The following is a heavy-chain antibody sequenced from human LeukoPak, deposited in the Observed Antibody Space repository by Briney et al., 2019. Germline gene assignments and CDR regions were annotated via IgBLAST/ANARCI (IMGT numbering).Heavy chain of an antibody. CDR3: ARISSLLWFGEDIEYYFDY. Sequence: ASVKVSCKASGYTFTGYYIHWVRQAPGQGLEWMGWINPNSGGTNYAQKFQGRVTMTRDTSISTAYMELSRLRSDDTAVYYCARISSLLWFGEDIEYYFDYWGQGTLVTVSS. D-gene: IGHD3-10*01. V-gene: IGHV1-2*02. CDR1: GYTFTGYY. CDR2: INPNSGGT. J-gene: IGHJ4*02.